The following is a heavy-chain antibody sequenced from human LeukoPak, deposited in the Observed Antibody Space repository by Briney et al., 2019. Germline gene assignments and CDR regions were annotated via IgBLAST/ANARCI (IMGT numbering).Heavy chain of an antibody. D-gene: IGHD2-21*02. Sequence: ASVKVSCKTSGYTFTSYDINWVRQATGQGLEWMGYINVGNGDTKYSQKFQGRVTFTRDTSASIAYMELSSLTSEDTAIYYCARKNYGDRHPYDYWGQGTLVTVSS. CDR1: GYTFTSYD. CDR3: ARKNYGDRHPYDY. V-gene: IGHV1-3*01. CDR2: INVGNGDT. J-gene: IGHJ4*02.